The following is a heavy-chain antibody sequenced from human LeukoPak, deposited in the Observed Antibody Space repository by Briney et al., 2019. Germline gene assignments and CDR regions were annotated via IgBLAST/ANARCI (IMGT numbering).Heavy chain of an antibody. V-gene: IGHV3-33*08. CDR3: AREDTSLVIAY. CDR2: MWYDGSNK. D-gene: IGHD5-18*01. CDR1: GFTFSSYG. J-gene: IGHJ4*02. Sequence: GGSLRLSCAASGFTFSSYGMHWVRQAPGKGLEWVAVMWYDGSNKYYTDSVKGRFTISRDNSKNTLYLQMNSLRAEDTAVYYCAREDTSLVIAYWGQGTLVTVSS.